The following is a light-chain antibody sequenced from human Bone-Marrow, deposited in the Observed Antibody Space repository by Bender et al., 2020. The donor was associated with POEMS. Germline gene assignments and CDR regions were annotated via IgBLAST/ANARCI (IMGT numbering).Light chain of an antibody. J-gene: IGLJ2*01. CDR3: CSYVGDLV. V-gene: IGLV2-23*02. CDR2: EVS. Sequence: QSALTQPASVSGSPGQSITISCTGTNSDVGSFNLVSWYQQHPGIAPKLMIYEVSERPSGVSNRFSGSKSGNTASLTIYGLQAEDEAYYYCCSYVGDLVFGGGTRLTVL. CDR1: NSDVGSFNL.